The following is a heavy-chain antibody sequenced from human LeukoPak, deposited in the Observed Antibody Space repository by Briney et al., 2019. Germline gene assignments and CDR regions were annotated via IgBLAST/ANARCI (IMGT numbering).Heavy chain of an antibody. D-gene: IGHD3-22*01. CDR1: GFTFSSYA. CDR2: ISDSGDAT. V-gene: IGHV3-23*01. J-gene: IGHJ4*02. CDR3: AKVSRGSGFTTPLDY. Sequence: GGSLRLSCAASGFTFSSYAMSWVRQAPGKGLEWVAAISDSGDATYYADSVKGRFTFSRDNSKNTLSLQMNSLRAEDTAVYFCAKVSRGSGFTTPLDYWGQGTLVTVSS.